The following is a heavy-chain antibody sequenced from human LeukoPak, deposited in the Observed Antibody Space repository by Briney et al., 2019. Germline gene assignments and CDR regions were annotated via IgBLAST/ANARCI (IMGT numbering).Heavy chain of an antibody. CDR3: ARVKPPYYYDSSGHPGVFDY. CDR1: GGSISSGGYY. CDR2: IYHSGST. D-gene: IGHD3-22*01. V-gene: IGHV4-30-2*01. Sequence: SQTLSLTCTVSGGSISSGGYYWSWIRQPPGKGLEWIGYIYHSGSTYYNPSLKSRVTISVDTSKNQFSLKLSSVTAADTAVYYCARVKPPYYYDSSGHPGVFDYWGQGTLVTVSS. J-gene: IGHJ4*02.